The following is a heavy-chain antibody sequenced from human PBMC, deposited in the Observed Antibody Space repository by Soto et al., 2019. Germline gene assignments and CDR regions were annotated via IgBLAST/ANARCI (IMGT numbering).Heavy chain of an antibody. J-gene: IGHJ3*02. CDR1: GGSISTGGYY. Sequence: QVQLQESGPGLVKSSQTLSLTCTVSGGSISTGGYYWSWIRQRPGRGLEWIGYIYHSGMTFSNPSLQSRVAISIDTSQNQFSLKLSSVTAAATAVYYCATVRWELHDAFDIWGHGTMVSVSS. CDR2: IYHSGMT. V-gene: IGHV4-31*03. D-gene: IGHD1-26*01. CDR3: ATVRWELHDAFDI.